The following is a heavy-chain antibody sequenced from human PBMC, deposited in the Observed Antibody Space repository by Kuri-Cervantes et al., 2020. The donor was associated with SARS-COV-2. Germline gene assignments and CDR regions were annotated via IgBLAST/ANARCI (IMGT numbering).Heavy chain of an antibody. V-gene: IGHV2-5*01. D-gene: IGHD3-10*02. CDR2: IFWNNNQ. J-gene: IGHJ3*02. CDR3: AHSWYTSVHDYYVYAFDM. Sequence: SGPTLVKPTQTLTLTCTFSGLSLTTNAVGVGWIRQPPGKALEWLALIFWNNNQRYSPSLESRLSITKDTSKNQVILTMTNVDPVDTATYYCAHSWYTSVHDYYVYAFDMWGPGTTVTVSS. CDR1: GLSLTTNAVG.